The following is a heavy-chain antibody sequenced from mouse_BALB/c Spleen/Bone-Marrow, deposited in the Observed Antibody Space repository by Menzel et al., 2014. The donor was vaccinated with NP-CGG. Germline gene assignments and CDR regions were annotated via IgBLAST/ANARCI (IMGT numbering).Heavy chain of an antibody. V-gene: IGHV5-6-5*01. J-gene: IGHJ4*01. CDR3: ARARFYYGKLVDY. CDR2: ISSGGST. D-gene: IGHD1-1*01. Sequence: EVQRVESGGGLVKPGGSLKLSCAASGFTFSSYAMSWVRQTPEKRLEWVASISSGGSTYYPDSVKGRFTISRDNARNILYRQMSSLRSEDTAMYYCARARFYYGKLVDYWGQGTSVTVSA. CDR1: GFTFSSYA.